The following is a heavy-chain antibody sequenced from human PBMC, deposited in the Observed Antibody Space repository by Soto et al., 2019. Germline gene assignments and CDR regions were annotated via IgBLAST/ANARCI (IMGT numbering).Heavy chain of an antibody. CDR3: AKTTQPQWLQHNCFDP. D-gene: IGHD6-19*01. V-gene: IGHV3-23*01. J-gene: IGHJ5*02. Sequence: EVELLESGGGLVQPGGSLRLSCAASGFNFGSYAMSWVRQAPGKGLEWVSTITGRGTGSYYADSVKGRFTFSRDNSNNTRVLQMYNRIVDDTAVYFCAKTTQPQWLQHNCFDPWGQRTLVTLSS. CDR2: ITGRGTGS. CDR1: GFNFGSYA.